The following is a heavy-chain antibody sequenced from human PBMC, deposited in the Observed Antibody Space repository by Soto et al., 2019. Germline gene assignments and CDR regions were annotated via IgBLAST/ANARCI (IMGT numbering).Heavy chain of an antibody. V-gene: IGHV3-23*01. CDR3: AKASDVVVMGDWFDP. Sequence: QPWRCLGLSCAASGFTFNSYAMSWVRQAPGKGLEWVSAISGSGGSTYYADSVKGRFTISRDNSKNTLYLQMNSLRAEDTAVYYCAKASDVVVMGDWFDPWGQGTLVTVSS. CDR1: GFTFNSYA. CDR2: ISGSGGST. J-gene: IGHJ5*02. D-gene: IGHD3-22*01.